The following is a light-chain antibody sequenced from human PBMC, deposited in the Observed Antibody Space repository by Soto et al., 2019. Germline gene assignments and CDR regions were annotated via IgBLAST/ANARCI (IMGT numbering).Light chain of an antibody. CDR2: IAS. V-gene: IGKV1-39*01. CDR3: QQSYSTPRT. J-gene: IGKJ1*01. CDR1: QIIHNF. Sequence: DIQMTQSPTFYSAFVGGRVIISWGASQIIHNFLNWYQQKSVKAHKLLIYIASTLESGVPSRFSGSGSGTDFTLTISSLQPEDFATYYCQQSYSTPRTFVQGTKVDVK.